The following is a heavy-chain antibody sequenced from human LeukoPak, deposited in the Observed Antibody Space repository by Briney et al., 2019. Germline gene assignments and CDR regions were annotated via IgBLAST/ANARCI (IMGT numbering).Heavy chain of an antibody. CDR3: ARWDGDYGAFDI. Sequence: ASVKVSCKASGGTFSSYAISWVRQAPGQGLEWMGRINPNSGGTNYAQKFQGRVTMTRDTSISTAYMELSRLRSDDTAVYYCARWDGDYGAFDIWGQGTSVTVSS. CDR2: INPNSGGT. J-gene: IGHJ3*02. V-gene: IGHV1-2*06. D-gene: IGHD4-17*01. CDR1: GGTFSSYA.